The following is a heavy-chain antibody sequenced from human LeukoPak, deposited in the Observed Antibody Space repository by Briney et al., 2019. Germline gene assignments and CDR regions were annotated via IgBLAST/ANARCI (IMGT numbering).Heavy chain of an antibody. CDR1: GGSISSSFNY. CDR3: ARHYGP. D-gene: IGHD3-16*01. Sequence: SETLSLTCTVSGGSISSSFNYWAWIRQPPGKGLEWIGSIYESGSAYYNPSLKSRITMSVDTSENQFSLRLTSVTAADTAVYYCARHYGPWGQGTLVTVSS. V-gene: IGHV4-39*01. CDR2: IYESGSA. J-gene: IGHJ5*02.